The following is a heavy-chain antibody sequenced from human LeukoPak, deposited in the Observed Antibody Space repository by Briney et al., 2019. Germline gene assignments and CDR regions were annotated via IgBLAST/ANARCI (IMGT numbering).Heavy chain of an antibody. D-gene: IGHD5-12*01. J-gene: IGHJ4*02. CDR3: AREPGGAGYSGYDPFDY. CDR2: INHSGST. CDR1: GGSFSGYY. Sequence: SETLSLTCAVYGGSFSGYYWSWIRQPPGKGLEWIGEINHSGSTNYNPSLKSRVTISVDTSKNQFSLKLSSVTAADTAVYYCAREPGGAGYSGYDPFDYWGQGTLVTVSS. V-gene: IGHV4-34*01.